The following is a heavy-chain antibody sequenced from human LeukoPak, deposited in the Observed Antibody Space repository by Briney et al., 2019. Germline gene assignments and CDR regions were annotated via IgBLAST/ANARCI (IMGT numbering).Heavy chain of an antibody. Sequence: SETLSLTCTVSGGPISSSSYYWGWIGQPPGKGLEWIGSIYYSGNTYYNASLKSQVSISIDTSKNQFSLRLTSVTAADTAVYYCARQTGSGLFILPGGQGTLVTVSS. D-gene: IGHD3/OR15-3a*01. CDR3: ARQTGSGLFILP. CDR2: IYYSGNT. J-gene: IGHJ4*02. CDR1: GGPISSSSYY. V-gene: IGHV4-39*01.